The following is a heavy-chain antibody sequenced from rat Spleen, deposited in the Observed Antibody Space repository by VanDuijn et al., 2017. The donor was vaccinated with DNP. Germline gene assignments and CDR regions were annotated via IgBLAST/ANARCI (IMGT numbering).Heavy chain of an antibody. CDR1: GFTFSDYN. CDR2: IIYDGSRT. D-gene: IGHD1-1*01. CDR3: ATVLQWPHYAMDA. J-gene: IGHJ4*01. Sequence: EVQLVESGGGLVQPGRSLKLSCAASGFTFSDYNMAWVRQAPKKGLEWVATIIYDGSRTYYRDSVKGRFTISRDNAKSTLYLQMDSLRSEDTATYYCATVLQWPHYAMDAWGQGTSVTVSS. V-gene: IGHV5S10*01.